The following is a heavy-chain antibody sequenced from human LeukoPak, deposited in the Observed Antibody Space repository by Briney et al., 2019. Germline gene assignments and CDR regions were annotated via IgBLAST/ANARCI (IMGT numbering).Heavy chain of an antibody. CDR1: VGSISSHY. CDR3: ARVKSGKFDY. V-gene: IGHV4-59*11. Sequence: SETLSLTCTLSVGSISSHYWCWVWPPPRRGMEWIGYIYYSGSTNYNPSTKSRVNISVDTSKNQFSLKLRSVTAADTAVYYCARVKSGKFDYWGQGTLVTVSS. CDR2: IYYSGST. D-gene: IGHD4-23*01. J-gene: IGHJ4*02.